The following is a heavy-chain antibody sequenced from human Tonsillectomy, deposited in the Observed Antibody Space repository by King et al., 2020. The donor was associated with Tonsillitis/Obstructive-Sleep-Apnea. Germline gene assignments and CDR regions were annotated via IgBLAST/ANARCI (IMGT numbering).Heavy chain of an antibody. CDR2: INPDSGGT. D-gene: IGHD1-26*01. V-gene: IGHV1-2*04. CDR1: GYTFTGYY. CDR3: ATSRGPVGATAPHAFDI. J-gene: IGHJ3*02. Sequence: QLVQSGAEVKKPGASVKVSCKASGYTFTGYYMHWVRQAPGQGLEWMGWINPDSGGTNYAQKFQGWVTMTRDTPISTAYMELSRLRSDDTAGYYCATSRGPVGATAPHAFDIWGQGTMVTVSS.